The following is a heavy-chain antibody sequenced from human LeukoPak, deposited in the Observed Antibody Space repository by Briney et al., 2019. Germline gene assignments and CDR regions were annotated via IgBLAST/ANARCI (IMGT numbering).Heavy chain of an antibody. CDR3: TTIKRGNIFGYFDF. V-gene: IGHV4-59*11. D-gene: IGHD5-18*01. Sequence: SETLSLTCTVSGGSMTTHHWNWIRQTPGKGLEWIGYVFDSGRTKENPSLKSRVTLLADTSKNQLSLRLSSVTAADTAVYYCTTIKRGNIFGYFDFWGQGILVTVSS. CDR2: VFDSGRT. J-gene: IGHJ4*02. CDR1: GGSMTTHH.